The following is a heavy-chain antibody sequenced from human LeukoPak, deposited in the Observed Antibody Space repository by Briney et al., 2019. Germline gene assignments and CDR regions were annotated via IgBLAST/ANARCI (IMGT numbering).Heavy chain of an antibody. CDR3: AGDDILTGYYPGGRQDYYYYGMDV. J-gene: IGHJ6*02. CDR2: ISGSGGST. CDR1: GFTFSSYA. Sequence: PGGSLRLSCAASGFTFSSYAMSWVRQAPGKGLEWVSAISGSGGSTYYADSVKGRFTISRDNSKNTLYLQMNSLRAEDTAVYYCAGDDILTGYYPGGRQDYYYYGMDVWGQGTTVTVSS. V-gene: IGHV3-23*01. D-gene: IGHD3-9*01.